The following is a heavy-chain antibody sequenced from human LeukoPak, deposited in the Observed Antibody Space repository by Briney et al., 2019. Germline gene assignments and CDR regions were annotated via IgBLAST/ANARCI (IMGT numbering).Heavy chain of an antibody. CDR1: GGSISSYF. D-gene: IGHD6-13*01. CDR2: NDNRGST. Sequence: SETLSLTCTVSGGSISSYFWSWIRQPPGKGLEWIGYNDNRGSTNYNPSLKNRVSISVDTSKNQFSLKLSSVTAADTAVYYCARRSSSYIRAPFDYWGQGTLVTVSS. CDR3: ARRSSSYIRAPFDY. J-gene: IGHJ4*02. V-gene: IGHV4-59*12.